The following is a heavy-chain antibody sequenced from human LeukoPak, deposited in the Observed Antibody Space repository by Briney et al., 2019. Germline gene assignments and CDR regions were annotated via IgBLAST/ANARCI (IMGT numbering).Heavy chain of an antibody. CDR1: GFTFSSYA. CDR3: GRLMAGLD. Sequence: GSLRLSCAASGFTFSSYAMHWVRQAPGKGLEWIADIYHTGSTNYSPSLKSRVTISVDKSKNQFFLKLNSVTAADTAVYYCGRLMAGLDWGQGTLVTVSS. V-gene: IGHV4-4*02. D-gene: IGHD6-19*01. J-gene: IGHJ4*02. CDR2: IYHTGST.